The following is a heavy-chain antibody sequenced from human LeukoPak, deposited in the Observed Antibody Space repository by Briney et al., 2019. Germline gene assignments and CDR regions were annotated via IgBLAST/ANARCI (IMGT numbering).Heavy chain of an antibody. V-gene: IGHV3-7*01. CDR2: IKQDGSAN. CDR3: AAGTGYSSGSIDAFDI. J-gene: IGHJ3*02. D-gene: IGHD6-19*01. Sequence: QPGGSLRLSCAASGFTFNRYWMSWVRQAPGKELQWVANIKQDGSANYYVDSVKGRFTISRDNAKNSLYLQMNSLRAEDTAVYYCAAGTGYSSGSIDAFDIWGQGTMVTVSS. CDR1: GFTFNRYW.